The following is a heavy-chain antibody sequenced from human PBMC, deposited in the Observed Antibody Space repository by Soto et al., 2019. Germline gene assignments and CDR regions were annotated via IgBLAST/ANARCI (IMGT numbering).Heavy chain of an antibody. J-gene: IGHJ6*02. V-gene: IGHV1-46*01. CDR2: INPSGGST. D-gene: IGHD2-2*01. CDR1: GYTFTSYY. CDR3: AREHIVVVPAAMFYYYYRMDV. Sequence: ASVKVSCKASGYTFTSYYMHWVRQAPGQGXEWMGIINPSGGSTSYAQKFQGRVTMTRDTSTSTVYMELSSLRSEDTAVYYCAREHIVVVPAAMFYYYYRMDVWGQGTTVTVSS.